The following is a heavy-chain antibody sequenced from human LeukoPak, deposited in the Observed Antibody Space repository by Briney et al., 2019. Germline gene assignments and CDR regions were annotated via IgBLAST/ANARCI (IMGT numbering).Heavy chain of an antibody. V-gene: IGHV3-53*01. CDR1: GFTVSSNY. Sequence: GGSLRLSCAASGFTVSSNYMSWVRQAPGKGLEWVSVIYSGGSTYYADSVKGRFTISRDNSKNTLYLQMNSLRAEDTAVYYCARDAARLWGSYYYGMDVWGQGTTVTVSS. CDR3: ARDAARLWGSYYYGMDV. CDR2: IYSGGST. D-gene: IGHD3-16*01. J-gene: IGHJ6*02.